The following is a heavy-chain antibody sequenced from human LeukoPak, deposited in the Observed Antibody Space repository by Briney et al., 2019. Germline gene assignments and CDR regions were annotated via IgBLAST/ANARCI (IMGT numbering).Heavy chain of an antibody. CDR1: GFTFSSYA. CDR3: ASLRYCSSTSCYLKPDY. V-gene: IGHV3-23*01. D-gene: IGHD2-2*01. Sequence: GGSLRLSCAASGFTFSSYAMSWVRQAPGKGLEWVSSISGNSGRTYYADSVKGRFTISRDNAKNSLYLQMNSLRAEDTAVYYCASLRYCSSTSCYLKPDYWGQGTLVTVSS. J-gene: IGHJ4*02. CDR2: ISGNSGRT.